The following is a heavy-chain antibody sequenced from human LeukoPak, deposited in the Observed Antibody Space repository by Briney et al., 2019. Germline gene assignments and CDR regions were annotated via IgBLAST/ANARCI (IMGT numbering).Heavy chain of an antibody. Sequence: GRSLRLSCAASGFTFSTYGMHWVRQAPGRGLEWVAIIWSDASEKYYGDSVKGRFTISRDNSNNTVSLQMNSLRAEDTAVYYCARRGSGTYNLDAWGQGTLVTVSS. CDR2: IWSDASEK. CDR3: ARRGSGTYNLDA. D-gene: IGHD1-26*01. CDR1: GFTFSTYG. V-gene: IGHV3-33*03. J-gene: IGHJ5*02.